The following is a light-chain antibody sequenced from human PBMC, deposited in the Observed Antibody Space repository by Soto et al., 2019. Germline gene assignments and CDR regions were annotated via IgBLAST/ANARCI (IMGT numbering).Light chain of an antibody. Sequence: EIVMTQSPATLSVSPGERVTLSCRASQSVSSNLAWYQQKVGQAPRLLIYGASTRATGIPARFSGSGSGTEFTLTISSLQPEDFASYYCQHYNSYSEAFGQGTKVDIK. CDR3: QHYNSYSEA. CDR2: GAS. J-gene: IGKJ1*01. V-gene: IGKV3-15*01. CDR1: QSVSSN.